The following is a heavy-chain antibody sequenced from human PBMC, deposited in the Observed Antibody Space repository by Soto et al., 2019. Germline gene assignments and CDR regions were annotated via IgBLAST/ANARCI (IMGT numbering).Heavy chain of an antibody. D-gene: IGHD3-22*01. J-gene: IGHJ3*02. CDR3: ARRAYYFDDTGSHAFDM. Sequence: EVQLLESGGGLRQPGGSLRLSCVASGYNFNKYAVSWVRQAPGKGLEWVSAIGTSGDNTYYTDSVKGRFTISRDNSKNMLYLQMDSLTAEDTAVYYCARRAYYFDDTGSHAFDMWGQGTRVTVSS. V-gene: IGHV3-23*01. CDR2: IGTSGDNT. CDR1: GYNFNKYA.